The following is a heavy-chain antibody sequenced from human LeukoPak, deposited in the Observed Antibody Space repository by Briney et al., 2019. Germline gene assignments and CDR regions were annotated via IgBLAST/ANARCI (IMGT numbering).Heavy chain of an antibody. CDR1: GFTFSSYG. Sequence: GGSLRLSCAASGFTFSSYGMHWVRQAPGKGLEWVAVISYDGSNKYYADSVKGRFTISRDNSKNTLYLQMNSLRAEDTAVNYCAILRLFDIWGQGTMVTVSS. D-gene: IGHD6-25*01. CDR2: ISYDGSNK. J-gene: IGHJ3*02. V-gene: IGHV3-30*03. CDR3: AILRLFDI.